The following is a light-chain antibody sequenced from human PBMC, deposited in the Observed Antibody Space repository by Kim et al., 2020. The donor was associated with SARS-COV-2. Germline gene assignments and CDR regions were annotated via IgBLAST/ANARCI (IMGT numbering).Light chain of an antibody. J-gene: IGLJ1*01. Sequence: GQTIAISCDGTSSAVGGYNCVSWYQQHPGKAPKLMIYDVSNRPSGVSDRFSGSRSGSTASLTISGLQAEDEADYYCSSCTSSNTRVFGTGTKVTVL. CDR2: DVS. CDR1: SSAVGGYNC. V-gene: IGLV2-14*03. CDR3: SSCTSSNTRV.